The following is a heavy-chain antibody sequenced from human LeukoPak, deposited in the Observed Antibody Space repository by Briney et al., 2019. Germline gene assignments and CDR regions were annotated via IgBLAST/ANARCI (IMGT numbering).Heavy chain of an antibody. CDR2: IRSKAYGGTT. Sequence: PGGSLRLSCTASGFTFGDYAMSWVRQAPGKGLEWVGFIRSKAYGGTTEYAASVKGRFTISRDDSKSIAFLQMNSLISEDTAVYYCTSELLWFGETPSGFDYWGQGTLVTVSS. CDR3: TSELLWFGETPSGFDY. V-gene: IGHV3-49*04. J-gene: IGHJ4*02. CDR1: GFTFGDYA. D-gene: IGHD3-10*01.